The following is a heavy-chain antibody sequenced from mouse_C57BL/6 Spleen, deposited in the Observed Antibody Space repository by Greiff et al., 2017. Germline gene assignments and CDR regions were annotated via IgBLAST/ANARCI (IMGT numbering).Heavy chain of an antibody. J-gene: IGHJ3*01. V-gene: IGHV1-7*01. Sequence: VQLQQSGAELAQPGASVKLSCKASGYTFTSYWMHWVKQRPGQGLEWIGYINPSSGYTKYNQTFKDKATLTADKSSSTAYMQLSSLTYEDSAVYYCARDYGNYEGWFAYWGQGTLVTVSA. D-gene: IGHD2-1*01. CDR2: INPSSGYT. CDR3: ARDYGNYEGWFAY. CDR1: GYTFTSYW.